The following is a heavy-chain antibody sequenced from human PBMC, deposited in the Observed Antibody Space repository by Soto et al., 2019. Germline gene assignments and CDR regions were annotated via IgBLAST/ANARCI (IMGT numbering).Heavy chain of an antibody. CDR2: ISSGGSTI. V-gene: IGHV3-11*01. CDR1: GFTFSDYY. Sequence: QVQLVESGGGLVKPGGSLSLSCAGYGFTFSDYYMSWIRQAPGKGLEWVSYISSGGSTIYYADSVKGRFTISRDNAKNSLYMQMNRLRAEDTAVYYCARGYSSGSDAFDLWVQGTIVTVSS. CDR3: ARGYSSGSDAFDL. D-gene: IGHD3-22*01. J-gene: IGHJ3*01.